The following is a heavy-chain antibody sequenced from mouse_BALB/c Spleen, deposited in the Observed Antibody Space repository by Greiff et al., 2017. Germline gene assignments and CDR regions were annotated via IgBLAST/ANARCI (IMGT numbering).Heavy chain of an antibody. D-gene: IGHD2-4*01. CDR1: GYTFTSYT. V-gene: IGHV1-4*02. Sequence: VQLQQSAAELARPGASVKMSCKASGYTFTSYTMHWVKQRPGQGLEWIGYINPSSGYTEYNQKFKDKTTLTADKSSSTAYMQLSSLTSEDSAVYYCARSEGDDYEEAMDYWGQGTSVTVSS. CDR3: ARSEGDDYEEAMDY. CDR2: INPSSGYT. J-gene: IGHJ4*01.